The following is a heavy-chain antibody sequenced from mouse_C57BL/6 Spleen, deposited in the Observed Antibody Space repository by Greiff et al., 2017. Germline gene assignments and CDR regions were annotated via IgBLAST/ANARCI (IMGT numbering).Heavy chain of an antibody. Sequence: EVKLVESGGGLVKPGGSLKLSCAASGFTFSSYAMSWVRQTPETRLEWVATISDGGSYTFSPDNVKGRFTISRDNAKNNLYLQMSHLKSEDTAMYYCARARYYYAMDYWGQGTSVTVSS. V-gene: IGHV5-4*03. D-gene: IGHD1-1*01. CDR1: GFTFSSYA. J-gene: IGHJ4*01. CDR3: ARARYYYAMDY. CDR2: ISDGGSYT.